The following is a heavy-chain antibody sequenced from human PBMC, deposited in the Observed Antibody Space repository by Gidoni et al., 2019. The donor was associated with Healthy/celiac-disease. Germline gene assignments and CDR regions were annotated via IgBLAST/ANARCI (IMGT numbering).Heavy chain of an antibody. CDR1: GGSSSGYY. Sequence: QVQLQHWASALLKPSEPLSLPSPAYGGSSSGYYWSWIRQPPGKGLEWVGENNHRGSTNYNPYLKSRVTISVDTSKNQFSLKLSSVTAADTAVYYCARGYVVVVWWFDPWGQGTLVTVSS. D-gene: IGHD2-15*01. V-gene: IGHV4-34*01. J-gene: IGHJ5*02. CDR2: NNHRGST. CDR3: ARGYVVVVWWFDP.